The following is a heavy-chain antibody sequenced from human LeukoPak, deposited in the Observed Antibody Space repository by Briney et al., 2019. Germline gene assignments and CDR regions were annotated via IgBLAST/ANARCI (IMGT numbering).Heavy chain of an antibody. J-gene: IGHJ4*02. CDR3: ARHKNYYDSSGYFSFDY. V-gene: IGHV1-69*05. D-gene: IGHD3-22*01. CDR2: IIPIFGTA. CDR1: GGTFSSYA. Sequence: ASVKVSCKASGGTFSSYAISWVRQAPGQGLEWMGRIIPIFGTANYAQKFQGRVTITTDESTSTAYMELSSLRSEDTAVYYCARHKNYYDSSGYFSFDYWGQETLVTVSS.